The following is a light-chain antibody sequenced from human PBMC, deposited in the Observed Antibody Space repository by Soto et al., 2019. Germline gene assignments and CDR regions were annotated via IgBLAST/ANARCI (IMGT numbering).Light chain of an antibody. CDR3: GSYASATLI. Sequence: QSALTQPASVSGSPGQSITISCTGTSNDIGAYNYVSWYQQYPGKVPTLLIYEVTFRPSGVSNRFSGSKSGNTASLTISGLQTDDEADYYCGSYASATLIFGGGTKLTVL. J-gene: IGLJ2*01. CDR2: EVT. CDR1: SNDIGAYNY. V-gene: IGLV2-14*01.